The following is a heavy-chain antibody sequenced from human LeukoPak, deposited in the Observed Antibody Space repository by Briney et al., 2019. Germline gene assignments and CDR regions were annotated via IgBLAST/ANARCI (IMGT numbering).Heavy chain of an antibody. CDR2: INPNSGGT. J-gene: IGHJ4*02. CDR1: GYTFTGYY. D-gene: IGHD3-16*01. Sequence: ASVKVSCKASGYTFTGYYMHWVRQAPGQGLEWMGWINPNSGGTNYAQKFQGRVTMTRDTSISTAYMGLSSLRSEDTAVYYCAGQNELPAGGSDYWGQGTLVTVSS. V-gene: IGHV1-2*02. CDR3: AGQNELPAGGSDY.